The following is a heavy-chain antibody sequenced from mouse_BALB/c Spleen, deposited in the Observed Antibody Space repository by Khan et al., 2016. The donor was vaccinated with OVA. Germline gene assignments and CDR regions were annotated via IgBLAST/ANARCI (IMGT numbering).Heavy chain of an antibody. V-gene: IGHV2-2*02. J-gene: IGHJ3*01. D-gene: IGHD2-4*01. Sequence: VQLQESGPGLVQPSQSLSITCTVSGFSLPNYSVHWVRQSPGKGLEWLGVIWSAGSTDYNEAFISRLTISKDNSRSQVFFKMTNLQPNDTAIYYCARRGYDYGRGALFAYWGQGTLVTVSA. CDR3: ARRGYDYGRGALFAY. CDR2: IWSAGST. CDR1: GFSLPNYS.